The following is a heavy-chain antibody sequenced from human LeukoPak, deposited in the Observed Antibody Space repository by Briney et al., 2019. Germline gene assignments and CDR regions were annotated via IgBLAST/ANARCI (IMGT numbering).Heavy chain of an antibody. CDR3: ARDSDSGFAVAATY. V-gene: IGHV3-21*01. CDR2: ISSSGSYT. Sequence: GGSLRLSCAASGFTFSSYSMNWVRQAPGKGLEWVSSISSSGSYTYYADSVKGRFTISRDNSKNTLYLQMNSLRAEDTAVYYCARDSDSGFAVAATYWGQGTLVTVSS. CDR1: GFTFSSYS. J-gene: IGHJ4*02. D-gene: IGHD2-15*01.